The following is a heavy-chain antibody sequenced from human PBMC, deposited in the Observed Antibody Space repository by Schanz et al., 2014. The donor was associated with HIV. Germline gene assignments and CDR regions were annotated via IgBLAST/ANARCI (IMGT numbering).Heavy chain of an antibody. V-gene: IGHV1-69*06. CDR1: GGTFISYA. Sequence: QVQLVQSGAEVKKPGSSVRVSCKASGGTFISYAVSWVRQAPGQGLEWMGGIIPIFDTTNYAQKFQGRVTLTRDTTATTVYMELSSLKSEDTAVYYCARTHYSVVSSRAMDVWGQGTTVTVSS. D-gene: IGHD2-15*01. CDR2: IIPIFDTT. CDR3: ARTHYSVVSSRAMDV. J-gene: IGHJ6*02.